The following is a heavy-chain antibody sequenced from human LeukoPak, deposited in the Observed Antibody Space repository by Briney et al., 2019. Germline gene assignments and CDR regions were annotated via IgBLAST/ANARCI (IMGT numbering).Heavy chain of an antibody. CDR2: IYSSGST. CDR1: RESISFYN. CDR3: ACISVNGGHNYFFQY. D-gene: IGHD4-23*01. V-gene: IGHV4-4*07. Sequence: SDTLSLTCTVPRESISFYNWRSIPQPPEKGREWIMRIYSSGSTNYNPSLKSRVTMSVDTTKNQLSLKMNSVTGADTAVYYCACISVNGGHNYFFQYWRQGPPVTVSS. J-gene: IGHJ4*02.